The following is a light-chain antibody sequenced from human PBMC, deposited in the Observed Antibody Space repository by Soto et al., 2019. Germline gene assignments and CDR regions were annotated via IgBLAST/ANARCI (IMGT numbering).Light chain of an antibody. CDR3: QQYNSYTVG. V-gene: IGKV3-15*01. CDR2: GAS. CDR1: QSVSSN. J-gene: IGKJ1*01. Sequence: EIVLTQSPATLSVSPGERATLSCRASQSVSSNLAWYQQKPGQAPRLLIYGASTRATGIPARFSGSGSGTEFTLTISSLQPDDFATYYCQQYNSYTVGFGQGTKVDIK.